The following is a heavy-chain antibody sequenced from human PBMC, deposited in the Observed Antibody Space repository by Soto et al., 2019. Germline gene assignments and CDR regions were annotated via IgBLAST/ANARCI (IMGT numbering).Heavy chain of an antibody. CDR2: IYYSGST. D-gene: IGHD2-15*01. CDR3: ARLGRSLVVVVAERAFDI. CDR1: GGSISSSSYY. J-gene: IGHJ3*02. V-gene: IGHV4-39*01. Sequence: QLQLQESGPGLVKPSETLSLTCTVYGGSISSSSYYWGWIRQPPGKGLEWIGSIYYSGSTYYNPSLKSRVTISVDTSKNQFSLKLSSVTAADTAVYYCARLGRSLVVVVAERAFDIWGQGTMVTVSS.